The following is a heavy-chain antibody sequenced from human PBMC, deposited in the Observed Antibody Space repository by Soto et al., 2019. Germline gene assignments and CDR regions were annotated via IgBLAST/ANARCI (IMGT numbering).Heavy chain of an antibody. J-gene: IGHJ5*02. CDR3: ARAEARFGELSWFDP. Sequence: QVQLVQSGAEVKKPGASVKVSCKASGYTFTSYNMHWVRQAPGQGLEWMGMINPLGFSTTYAQKFGSRGTMTKDTSTSTIYMELTTLRSDDTDVYYCARAEARFGELSWFDPRGQGTLVTVSP. D-gene: IGHD3-10*01. CDR1: GYTFTSYN. CDR2: INPLGFST. V-gene: IGHV1-46*01.